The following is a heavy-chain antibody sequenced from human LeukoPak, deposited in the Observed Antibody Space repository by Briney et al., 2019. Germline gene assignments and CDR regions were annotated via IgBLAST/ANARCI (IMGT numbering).Heavy chain of an antibody. CDR3: AKDPGWNRAFDI. J-gene: IGHJ3*02. CDR1: GFTFSSYG. CDR2: IRYDGSNK. D-gene: IGHD6-19*01. V-gene: IGHV3-30*02. Sequence: PGGSLRLSCAASGFTFSSYGMHWVRQAPGKGLEWVAFIRYDGSNKYYADSVKGRFTISRDNSKNTLYLQTNSLRAEDTAVYYCAKDPGWNRAFDIWGQGTMVTVSS.